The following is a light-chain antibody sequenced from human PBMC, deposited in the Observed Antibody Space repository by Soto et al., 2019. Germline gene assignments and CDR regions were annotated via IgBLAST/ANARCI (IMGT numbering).Light chain of an antibody. CDR3: QQYGSSEII. CDR2: DIS. V-gene: IGKV3-20*01. J-gene: IGKJ5*01. Sequence: DNVLRQPQGNMSLSPGDRATLFCRVRQSLTNPDIAWYQRKPGQAPRLLIYDISSRATGIPDRFSGSVSGTDFTLTITRLEPEDFAVFYCQQYGSSEIIFGQGTRLEIK. CDR1: QSLTNPD.